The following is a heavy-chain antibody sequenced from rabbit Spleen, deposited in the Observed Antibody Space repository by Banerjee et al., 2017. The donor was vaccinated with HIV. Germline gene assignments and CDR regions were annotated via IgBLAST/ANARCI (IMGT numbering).Heavy chain of an antibody. CDR3: ARDTGTSFSSYGMDL. CDR1: GFSFSSGDY. CDR2: IYAGSSGST. D-gene: IGHD7-1*01. Sequence: QSLEESGGGLVQPEGSLTLTCKASGFSFSSGDYMCWVRQAPGKGLEWIACIYAGSSGSTYSASWAKGRFTISKTSSTTVTLQMTSLTVADTATYFCARDTGTSFSSYGMDLWGQGTLVTVS. J-gene: IGHJ6*01. V-gene: IGHV1S40*01.